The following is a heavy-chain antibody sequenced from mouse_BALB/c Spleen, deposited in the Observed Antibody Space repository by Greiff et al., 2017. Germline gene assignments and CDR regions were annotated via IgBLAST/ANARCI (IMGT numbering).Heavy chain of an antibody. CDR1: GFTFSDYY. V-gene: IGHV5-4*02. J-gene: IGHJ4*01. D-gene: IGHD1-1*01. CDR2: ISDGGSYT. CDR3: ARRDYLDYAMDY. Sequence: EVMLVESGGGLVKPGGSLKLSCAASGFTFSDYYMYWVRQTPEKRLEWVATISDGGSYTYYPDSVKGRFTISRDNAKNNLYLQMSSLKSEDTAMYYCARRDYLDYAMDYWGQGTSVTVSS.